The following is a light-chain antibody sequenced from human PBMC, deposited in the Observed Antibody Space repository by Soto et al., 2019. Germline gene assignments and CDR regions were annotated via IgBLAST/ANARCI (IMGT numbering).Light chain of an antibody. CDR2: KVF. V-gene: IGKV2-30*01. CDR3: MQGTHWPPI. CDR1: QSLVYSDGNTY. Sequence: DVVMTQSPLSLPVTLGQPASISCRSSQSLVYSDGNTYLSWFQQRPGQSPRRLIYKVFNRDSGVPERFSGSGSDTYFTLKISRVEAEDVGVYYCMQGTHWPPIFGPGTKIEIK. J-gene: IGKJ3*01.